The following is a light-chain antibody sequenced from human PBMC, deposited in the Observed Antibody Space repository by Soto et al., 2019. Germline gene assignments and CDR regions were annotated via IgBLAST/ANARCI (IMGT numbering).Light chain of an antibody. Sequence: DIVLTQSPATLSLSIGDRATVSCRASQSVTRFLAWHQQKPGQAPRLLTYDASHRTAGIPARFSGSGSGTDCTLTISSLESEEISVYYCQQRTNWRPLTFGGGTRVEI. CDR2: DAS. CDR1: QSVTRF. J-gene: IGKJ4*01. V-gene: IGKV3-11*01. CDR3: QQRTNWRPLT.